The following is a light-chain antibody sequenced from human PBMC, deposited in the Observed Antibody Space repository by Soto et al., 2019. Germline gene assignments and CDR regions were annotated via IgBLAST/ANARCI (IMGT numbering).Light chain of an antibody. CDR1: GSDVGFYSY. CDR2: EVT. Sequence: QSVLTQPPSASGSPGQSVTISCTGSGSDVGFYSYVSWYQQHPGKVPRLLIYEVTKRPSGVPDRFSGSKSGNTASLTVSGLQAEDEAEYFCSSDAGNYNYVFGTGTKVNVL. CDR3: SSDAGNYNYV. V-gene: IGLV2-8*01. J-gene: IGLJ1*01.